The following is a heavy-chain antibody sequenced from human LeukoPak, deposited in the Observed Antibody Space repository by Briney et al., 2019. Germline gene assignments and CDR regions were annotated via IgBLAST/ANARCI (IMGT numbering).Heavy chain of an antibody. V-gene: IGHV1-46*01. CDR2: INPSGGST. CDR3: AREGGYDAFDI. J-gene: IGHJ3*02. Sequence: ASVKVSCKASGYTFTSYYMHWVRQAPGQGLEWMGIINPSGGSTSYAQKFQGRVTMTRDTSTSTAYMELRSLRSDDTAVYYCAREGGYDAFDIWGQGTMVTVSS. D-gene: IGHD5-12*01. CDR1: GYTFTSYY.